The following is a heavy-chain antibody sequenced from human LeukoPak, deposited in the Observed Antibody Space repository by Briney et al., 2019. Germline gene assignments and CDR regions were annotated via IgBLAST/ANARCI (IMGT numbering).Heavy chain of an antibody. CDR3: ARTYTVFGAMDV. Sequence: PGRSLRLSCVASGFTFSYYGMHWVRQAPGKGLEWVAATSYDGSDEYYVDSVKGRFTISRDNSKNTLYLEMKSLSSEDTAIYYCARTYTVFGAMDVWGKGTTVTVSA. CDR1: GFTFSYYG. V-gene: IGHV3-30*03. D-gene: IGHD3-3*01. J-gene: IGHJ6*04. CDR2: TSYDGSDE.